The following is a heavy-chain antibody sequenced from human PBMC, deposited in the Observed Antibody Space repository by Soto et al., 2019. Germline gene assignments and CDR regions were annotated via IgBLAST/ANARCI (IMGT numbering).Heavy chain of an antibody. Sequence: EVQLLESGGGLVQPGGSLRLSCAASGFTFSSYAMSWVRQAPGKGLEWVSAISGSGGSTYYADSVKGRFTISRDNSKNTLYLQMNSLRAEDTAVYYCAKERMGVYCSGGSCYTEPFDYWGQGTLVTVSS. V-gene: IGHV3-23*01. CDR3: AKERMGVYCSGGSCYTEPFDY. CDR2: ISGSGGST. CDR1: GFTFSSYA. D-gene: IGHD2-15*01. J-gene: IGHJ4*02.